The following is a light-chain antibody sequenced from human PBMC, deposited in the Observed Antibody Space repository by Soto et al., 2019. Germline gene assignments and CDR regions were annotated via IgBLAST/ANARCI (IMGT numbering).Light chain of an antibody. CDR3: QSYDSSLSASYV. CDR2: GNT. J-gene: IGLJ1*01. CDR1: SSNIGAGYE. Sequence: QSVLTQPPSVSGAPGQRVTISCTGSSSNIGAGYEVHWYQHLPGKAPKLLIYGNTNPPSGVPDRCSGSKSGTSASLAITGLQAEDEADYYCQSYDSSLSASYVFGGGTKLTVL. V-gene: IGLV1-40*01.